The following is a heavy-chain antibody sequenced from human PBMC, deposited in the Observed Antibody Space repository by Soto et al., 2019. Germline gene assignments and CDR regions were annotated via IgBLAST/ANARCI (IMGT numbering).Heavy chain of an antibody. J-gene: IGHJ4*02. CDR2: ISAKNGNT. D-gene: IGHD2-2*01. CDR3: ARDLGDIVVVSAATEFDH. V-gene: IGHV1-18*04. CDR1: GYTFNNSG. Sequence: QVQLVQSGAEVKKPGASVKVSCKASGYTFNNSGISWVRQAPGRGLEWMGWISAKNGNTNYAQKFQGKDTMTTDTATRTCSMDLRRLRSGDTAVYCCARDLGDIVVVSAATEFDHWGQGTLVTVSS.